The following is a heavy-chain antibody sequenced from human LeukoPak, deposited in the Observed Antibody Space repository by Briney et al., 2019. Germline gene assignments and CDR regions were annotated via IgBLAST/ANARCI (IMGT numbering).Heavy chain of an antibody. D-gene: IGHD3-22*01. V-gene: IGHV4-59*08. CDR2: IYSSGST. Sequence: PSETLSLTCTVSGGSISSHFWSWFRQPPGKGLEWIGYIYSSGSTNYNLSLKSRVTISVDPSNNQFSLKLSSVTAADTAVYYCARHHYDNNGAFDIWGQGTMVTVSS. CDR1: GGSISSHF. J-gene: IGHJ3*02. CDR3: ARHHYDNNGAFDI.